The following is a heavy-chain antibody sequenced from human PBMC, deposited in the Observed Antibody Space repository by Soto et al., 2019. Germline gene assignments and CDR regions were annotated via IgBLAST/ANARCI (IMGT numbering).Heavy chain of an antibody. CDR1: GYTFTSYG. J-gene: IGHJ6*03. D-gene: IGHD4-17*01. CDR2: ISAYNGNT. Sequence: APVKVSCKASGYTFTSYGISWVRQAPGQGLEWMGWISAYNGNTNYAQKLQGRVTMTTDTSTSTAYMELRSLRSDDTAVYYCARYTPTVTKSTSSYYMDVXGNGTTVTVS. CDR3: ARYTPTVTKSTSSYYMDV. V-gene: IGHV1-18*01.